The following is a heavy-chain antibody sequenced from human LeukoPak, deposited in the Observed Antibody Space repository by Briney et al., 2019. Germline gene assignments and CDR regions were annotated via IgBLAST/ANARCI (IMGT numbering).Heavy chain of an antibody. V-gene: IGHV3-21*01. CDR2: ISSSSIYI. CDR1: RFTFSSYT. Sequence: GGSLRLSCTASRFTFSSYTMNWVRQAPGKGLEWVSCISSSSIYIYYADSLKGRFTISRDNARNSMYLQMNSLRAEDTAVYYCARVVWGWDTAMPTPFDYWGQRTLVTVSS. CDR3: ARVVWGWDTAMPTPFDY. D-gene: IGHD5-18*01. J-gene: IGHJ4*02.